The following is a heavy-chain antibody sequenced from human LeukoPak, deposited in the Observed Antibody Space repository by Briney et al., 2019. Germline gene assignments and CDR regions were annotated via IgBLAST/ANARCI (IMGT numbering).Heavy chain of an antibody. J-gene: IGHJ5*02. V-gene: IGHV1-46*01. CDR1: GYTFTSYY. D-gene: IGHD3-10*01. CDR3: ARGHGYYGSGSYFYWFDP. Sequence: ASVKVSCKASGYTFTSYYMHWVRQAPGQGREWMGIINPSGGSTSYAQKFQGRVTMTRDMSTSTVYMELRSLRSEDTAVYYCARGHGYYGSGSYFYWFDPWGQGTLVTVSS. CDR2: INPSGGST.